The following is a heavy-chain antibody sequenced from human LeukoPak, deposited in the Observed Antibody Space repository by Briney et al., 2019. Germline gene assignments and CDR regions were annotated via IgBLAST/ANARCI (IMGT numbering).Heavy chain of an antibody. CDR3: ARDLYHDFWSGQDRFDP. D-gene: IGHD3-3*01. J-gene: IGHJ5*02. V-gene: IGHV1-69*05. CDR2: IIPIFGTA. CDR1: GGTFSSYA. Sequence: SVKVSCKASGGTFSSYAISWVRQAPGQGLEWMGGIIPIFGTANYAQKFQGRVTITTDESTSTAYMELSSLRSEDTAVYYCARDLYHDFWSGQDRFDPWGQGTLVTVSS.